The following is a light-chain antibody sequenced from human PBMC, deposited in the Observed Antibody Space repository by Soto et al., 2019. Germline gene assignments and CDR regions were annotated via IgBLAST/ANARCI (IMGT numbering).Light chain of an antibody. Sequence: QAVVTQSPSASASLGASVKLTCTLSSGHSSYAIAWHQQQPEKGPRYLMKLNSDGSHSKGDGIPDRFSGSSSGAERYLTISILQSEDEADYYCQTWGTGIHVVFGGGTKLTVL. J-gene: IGLJ2*01. V-gene: IGLV4-69*01. CDR1: SGHSSYA. CDR2: LNSDGSH. CDR3: QTWGTGIHVV.